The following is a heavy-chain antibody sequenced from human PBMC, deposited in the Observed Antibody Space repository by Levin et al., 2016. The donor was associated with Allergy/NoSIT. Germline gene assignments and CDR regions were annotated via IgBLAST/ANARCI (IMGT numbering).Heavy chain of an antibody. J-gene: IGHJ4*02. D-gene: IGHD2/OR15-2a*01. CDR3: ARAFSGYFDY. Sequence: WIRQPPGKGLEWIGYIYYSGSTNYNPSLKSRVTISVDTSKNQFSLKLSSVTAADTAVYYCARAFSGYFDYWGQGTLVTVSS. V-gene: IGHV4-59*01. CDR2: IYYSGST.